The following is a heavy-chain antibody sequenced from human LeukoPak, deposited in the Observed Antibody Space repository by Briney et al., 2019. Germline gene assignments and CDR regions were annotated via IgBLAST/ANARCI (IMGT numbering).Heavy chain of an antibody. D-gene: IGHD3-3*01. Sequence: GGSLRLSCAASGFTFSSYWMSWVRQAPGKGLEWVANIKQDGSEKYYVDSVKGRFTISRDNAKNSLYLQTNSLRAEDTAVYYCARDENYDFWSGYYPDYWGQGTLVTVSS. CDR1: GFTFSSYW. V-gene: IGHV3-7*01. CDR2: IKQDGSEK. CDR3: ARDENYDFWSGYYPDY. J-gene: IGHJ4*02.